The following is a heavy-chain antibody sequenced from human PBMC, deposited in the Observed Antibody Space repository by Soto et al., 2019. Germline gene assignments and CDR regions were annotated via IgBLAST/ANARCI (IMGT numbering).Heavy chain of an antibody. V-gene: IGHV3-9*01. D-gene: IGHD3-22*01. Sequence: GGSLRLSCAASGFTFDDYAMHWVRQAPGKXLEWVSGISWNSGSIGYADSVKGRFTISRDNAKNSLYLQMNSLRAEDTALYYCAKVLDYYDSSGLDAFDIWGQGSMVTVSS. CDR2: ISWNSGSI. J-gene: IGHJ3*02. CDR1: GFTFDDYA. CDR3: AKVLDYYDSSGLDAFDI.